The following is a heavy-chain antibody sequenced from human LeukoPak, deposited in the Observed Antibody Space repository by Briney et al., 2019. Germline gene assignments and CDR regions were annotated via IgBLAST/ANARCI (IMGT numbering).Heavy chain of an antibody. J-gene: IGHJ4*02. D-gene: IGHD5-18*01. Sequence: GGSLRLSCAASGFTFSSYAMNWVRQAPGKGLEWVSAISGSGGSTYYADSVKGRFTISRDNSKSTLYLQMNSLRADDTAVYYCAKAGGIQLWLIETYFDYWGQGTLVTVSS. V-gene: IGHV3-23*01. CDR2: ISGSGGST. CDR3: AKAGGIQLWLIETYFDY. CDR1: GFTFSSYA.